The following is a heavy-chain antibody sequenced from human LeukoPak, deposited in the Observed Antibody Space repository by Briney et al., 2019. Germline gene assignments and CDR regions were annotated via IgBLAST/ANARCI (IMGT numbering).Heavy chain of an antibody. CDR2: IYYSGST. V-gene: IGHV4-59*08. CDR3: AKIKEDYGDYSDWYFDL. D-gene: IGHD4-17*01. J-gene: IGHJ2*01. CDR1: GGSISSYY. Sequence: PSETLSLTCTVSGGSISSYYWSWIRQPPGKGLEWIGYIYYSGSTNYNPSLKSRVTISVDTSKNQFSLKLSSVTAADTAVYYCAKIKEDYGDYSDWYFDLWGRGTLVTVSS.